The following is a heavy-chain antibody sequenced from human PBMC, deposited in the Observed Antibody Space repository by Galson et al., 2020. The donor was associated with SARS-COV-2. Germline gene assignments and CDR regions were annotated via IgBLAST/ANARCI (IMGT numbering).Heavy chain of an antibody. Sequence: GGSLRLSCSASGFIFSDYAMHWVRQAPGKGLEYVSAISSNGGTSFYADSVNGRFTMSRDNSRNIFYLQMTGLRVDDTAVYYCLSYSSTRHNYWGQEPWSPSPQ. CDR3: LSYSSTRHNY. CDR1: GFIFSDYA. V-gene: IGHV3-64D*09. CDR2: ISSNGGTS. J-gene: IGHJ4*01. D-gene: IGHD6-19*01.